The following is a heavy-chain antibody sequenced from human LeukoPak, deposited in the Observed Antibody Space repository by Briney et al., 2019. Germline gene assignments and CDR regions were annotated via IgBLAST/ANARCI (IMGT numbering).Heavy chain of an antibody. D-gene: IGHD1-26*01. CDR2: ITAYNGNT. Sequence: SVKVSCKASGYTFTSYGISWVRPAPGQGLKWMGWITAYNGNTKYAQKLLARVTMPTDTSTSTAYMELRSLRSDDTAVYYCARAGRDLLREFDPWGQGTLVTVSS. CDR1: GYTFTSYG. J-gene: IGHJ5*02. CDR3: ARAGRDLLREFDP. V-gene: IGHV1-18*01.